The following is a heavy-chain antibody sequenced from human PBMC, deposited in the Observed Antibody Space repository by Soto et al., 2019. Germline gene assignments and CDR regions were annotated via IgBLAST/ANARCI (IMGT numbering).Heavy chain of an antibody. CDR2: INTKFGST. J-gene: IGHJ2*01. Sequence: QVQLVQSGAELKKPGSSVKVSCEASGGSFSKKAISWVRQAPGQGPEWMGGINTKFGSTNYAPKFQGRISITADESTNTVSMALSSLTSEDTAVYYCARGASSGFEYWYFDLWGRGTLVSVSS. D-gene: IGHD5-12*01. V-gene: IGHV1-69*01. CDR1: GGSFSKKA. CDR3: ARGASSGFEYWYFDL.